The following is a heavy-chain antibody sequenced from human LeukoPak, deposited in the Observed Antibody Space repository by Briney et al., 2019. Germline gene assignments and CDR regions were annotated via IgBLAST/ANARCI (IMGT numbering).Heavy chain of an antibody. CDR3: VRDFGWLLAGDDGSEI. Sequence: SQTLSLTCTVSGGSISSASYYWNWLRQPAGKGLEWIGFIYTTEKTNYNPSLKSRVTISVDTSKNQFSLKLTSVTAADTAVYYCVRDFGWLLAGDDGSEIWGQGTMVTVSS. J-gene: IGHJ3*02. D-gene: IGHD3-9*01. CDR1: GGSISSASYY. V-gene: IGHV4-61*02. CDR2: IYTTEKT.